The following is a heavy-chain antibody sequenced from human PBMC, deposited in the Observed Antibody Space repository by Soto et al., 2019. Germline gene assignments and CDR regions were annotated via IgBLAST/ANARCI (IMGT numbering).Heavy chain of an antibody. CDR1: GYTLTGDA. D-gene: IGHD6-19*01. J-gene: IGHJ4*02. CDR2: INAGNGNT. V-gene: IGHV1-3*01. Sequence: ASVKVSCKASGYTLTGDAMHWVRQAPGQRLEWMGWINAGNGNTKYSQKFQGRVTITRDTSASTAYMELSSLRSEDTAVYYCARDPGIAVAGFDYWGQGTLVTVSS. CDR3: ARDPGIAVAGFDY.